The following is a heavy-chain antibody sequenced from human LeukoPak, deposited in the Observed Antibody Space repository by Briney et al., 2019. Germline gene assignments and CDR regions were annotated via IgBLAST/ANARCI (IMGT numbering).Heavy chain of an antibody. V-gene: IGHV3-7*01. CDR1: GFTFSSYW. CDR3: ARVGAVTDGAFDI. CDR2: IKQAGSEK. D-gene: IGHD4-17*01. Sequence: GGSLRLSCAASGFTFSSYWMSWFRQAPGKGLEGVANIKQAGSEKYYVDSVKGRFTISRDNAKNSLSLQMNSLRAENTAVYYCARVGAVTDGAFDIWGQGTMVTVSS. J-gene: IGHJ3*02.